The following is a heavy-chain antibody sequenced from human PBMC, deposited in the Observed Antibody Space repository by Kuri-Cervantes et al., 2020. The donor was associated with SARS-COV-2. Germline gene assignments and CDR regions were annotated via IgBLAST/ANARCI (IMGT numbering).Heavy chain of an antibody. V-gene: IGHV1-2*04. CDR1: GYTFTGYY. CDR3: ARSTPLRRLVVISQGGAFDI. D-gene: IGHD3-22*01. J-gene: IGHJ3*02. CDR2: INPSSGGT. Sequence: ASVKVSCKASGYTFTGYYMHWVRQAPGQGLEWMGWINPSSGGTSYAQKFQGWVTMTRDTSISTVYMELSRLRSDDTAVYYCARSTPLRRLVVISQGGAFDIWGQGTMVTVSS.